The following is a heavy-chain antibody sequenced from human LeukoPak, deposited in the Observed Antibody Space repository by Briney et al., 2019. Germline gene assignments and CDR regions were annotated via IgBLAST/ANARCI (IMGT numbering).Heavy chain of an antibody. Sequence: GGSLRLSRAASGFTFSSYAMSWVRQAPGKGLEWVSAISGSGGSTYYADSVKGRFTISRDNSKNTLYLQMNSLRAEDTAVYYCAKDLSGSPGYYYGMDVWGQGTTVTVSS. CDR2: ISGSGGST. CDR3: AKDLSGSPGYYYGMDV. D-gene: IGHD3-10*01. V-gene: IGHV3-23*01. CDR1: GFTFSSYA. J-gene: IGHJ6*02.